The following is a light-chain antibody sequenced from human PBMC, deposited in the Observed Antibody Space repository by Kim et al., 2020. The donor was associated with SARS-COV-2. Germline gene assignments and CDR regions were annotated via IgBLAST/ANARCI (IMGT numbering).Light chain of an antibody. J-gene: IGLJ1*01. CDR2: DVS. CDR1: SSDVGAYNY. CDR3: SSYTSSYTPV. V-gene: IGLV2-14*03. Sequence: QSALTQPASVSGSPGQSITISCTGTSSDVGAYNYVSWYQQHPDKVPKLIIFDVSHRPSGVSNRFSGSKSGNTASLTISGLQAEDEADYYCSSYTSSYTPVFGPGTKVTVL.